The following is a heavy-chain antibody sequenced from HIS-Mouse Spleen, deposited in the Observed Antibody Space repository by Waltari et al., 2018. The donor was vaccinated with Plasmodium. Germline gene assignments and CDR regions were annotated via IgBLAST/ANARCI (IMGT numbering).Heavy chain of an antibody. CDR3: AREGGYCSGGSCYSGQGFDI. J-gene: IGHJ3*02. CDR2: ISYDGSNK. Sequence: QVQLVESGGGVVQPGRSLRLSCAASGFTFSSYAMHWVRQAPGQGLEWVAVISYDGSNKYYADSVKGRFTISRDNSKNTLYLQMNSLRAEDTAVYYCAREGGYCSGGSCYSGQGFDIWGQGTMVTVSS. CDR1: GFTFSSYA. V-gene: IGHV3-30-3*01. D-gene: IGHD2-15*01.